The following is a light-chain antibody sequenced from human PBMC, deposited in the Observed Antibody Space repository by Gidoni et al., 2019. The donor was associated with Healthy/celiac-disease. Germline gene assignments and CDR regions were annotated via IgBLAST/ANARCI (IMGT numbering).Light chain of an antibody. J-gene: IGKJ1*01. CDR3: MQALQTPWT. Sequence: IVMTQSPLSLPVTPGAPASISCRSSQSPLHSNGYNYLDWYLQKPGQSPQLLIYLGSNRASGVPDRFSGSGSGTDFTLKISRVEAEDVGVYYCMQALQTPWTFGQGTKVEIK. CDR1: QSPLHSNGYNY. CDR2: LGS. V-gene: IGKV2-28*01.